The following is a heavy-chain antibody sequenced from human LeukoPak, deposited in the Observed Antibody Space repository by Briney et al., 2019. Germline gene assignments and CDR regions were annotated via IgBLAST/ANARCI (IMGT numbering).Heavy chain of an antibody. D-gene: IGHD3-10*01. Sequence: ASVEVSCKASGYTFTSYGISWVRQAPGQGLEWMGWISAYNGNTNYAQKLQGRVTMTTDTSTSTAYMELRSLRSDDTAVYYCARDNRFGELLLLDCWGQGTLVTVSS. J-gene: IGHJ4*02. CDR1: GYTFTSYG. CDR2: ISAYNGNT. V-gene: IGHV1-18*01. CDR3: ARDNRFGELLLLDC.